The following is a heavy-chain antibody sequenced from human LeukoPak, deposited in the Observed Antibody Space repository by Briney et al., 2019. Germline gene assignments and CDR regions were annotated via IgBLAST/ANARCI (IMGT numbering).Heavy chain of an antibody. V-gene: IGHV3-48*02. J-gene: IGHJ6*02. CDR2: IGSSGSPT. D-gene: IGHD3-22*01. CDR1: GFTFSSYW. CDR3: ARRPYSDTSGRLSDV. Sequence: GGSLRLSCAASGFTFSSYWMNWVRQAPGKGLEWISYIGSSGSPTHYADSVGGRFTISRDNAKNSLYLQMNSLRDEDTAVYFCARRPYSDTSGRLSDVWGQGTTVTVSS.